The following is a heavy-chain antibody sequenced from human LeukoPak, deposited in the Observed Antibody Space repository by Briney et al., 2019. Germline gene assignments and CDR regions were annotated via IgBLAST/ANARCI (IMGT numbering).Heavy chain of an antibody. V-gene: IGHV4-31*03. J-gene: IGHJ5*02. CDR2: IYYSGST. Sequence: SQTLSLTCTVSGGSISSGGYYWSWIRQHPGKGLEWIGYIYYSGSTYYNPSLKSRVTISVDTSKNQFSLKLSSVTAADTAVYYCARDYHGAGSSSWFDPWGQGTLVTVSS. CDR1: GGSISSGGYY. D-gene: IGHD4-17*01. CDR3: ARDYHGAGSSSWFDP.